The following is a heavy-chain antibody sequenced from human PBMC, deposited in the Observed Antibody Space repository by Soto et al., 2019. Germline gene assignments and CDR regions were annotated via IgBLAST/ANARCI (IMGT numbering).Heavy chain of an antibody. V-gene: IGHV4-39*01. D-gene: IGHD2-15*01. Sequence: QLQLQESGPGLVKPSETLSLTCTVSGGSISSSSYYWGWIRQPPGKGLEGIGSIYYSGSTYYTPSLKSRVPISVDTSKNQSPLKLSSVTAADTSVYYCARRGYCSGGSCYPTPLDYWGQGTLVTVSS. CDR3: ARRGYCSGGSCYPTPLDY. CDR1: GGSISSSSYY. J-gene: IGHJ4*02. CDR2: IYYSGST.